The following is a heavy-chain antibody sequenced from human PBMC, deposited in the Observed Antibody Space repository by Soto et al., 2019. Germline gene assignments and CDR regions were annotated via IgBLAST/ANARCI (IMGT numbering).Heavy chain of an antibody. J-gene: IGHJ3*02. CDR1: GGSISSYY. D-gene: IGHD5-12*01. CDR3: ARLGRRDGYNSAFDI. CDR2: IYYSGST. V-gene: IGHV4-59*08. Sequence: SETLSLTCTVSGGSISSYYWSWIRQPPGKGLEWIGYIYYSGSTNYNPSLKSRVTISVDTSKNQFSLKLSSVTAADTAVYYCARLGRRDGYNSAFDIWGQGTMVTVSS.